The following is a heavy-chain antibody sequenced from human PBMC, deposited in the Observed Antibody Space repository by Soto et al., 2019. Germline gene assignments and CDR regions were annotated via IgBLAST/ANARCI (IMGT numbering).Heavy chain of an antibody. V-gene: IGHV1-69*01. CDR3: ARDNYCSGGSCFQAGPRSYYYYGMDV. J-gene: IGHJ6*02. Sequence: QVQLVQSGAEVKKPGSSVKVSCKASGGTFSSYAISWVRQAPGQGLEWMGGIIPIFGTAHYAQKSQGRVTITADESTSTAYMELSSRRSEDTAVYYCARDNYCSGGSCFQAGPRSYYYYGMDVWGQGTTVTVSS. D-gene: IGHD2-15*01. CDR2: IIPIFGTA. CDR1: GGTFSSYA.